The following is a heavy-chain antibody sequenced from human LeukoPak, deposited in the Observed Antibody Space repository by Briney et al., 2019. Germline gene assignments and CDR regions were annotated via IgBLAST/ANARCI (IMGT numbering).Heavy chain of an antibody. CDR3: AREYITMIVVVITFGYYGMDV. D-gene: IGHD3-22*01. J-gene: IGHJ6*02. CDR1: GFTFSSYA. V-gene: IGHV3-30*04. Sequence: GRSLRLSCAASGFTFSSYAMHWVRQAPGKGLEWVAVISYDGSNKYYADSVKGRFTISRDNSKNTLYLQMNSLRAEDTAVYYCAREYITMIVVVITFGYYGMDVWGQGTTVTVSS. CDR2: ISYDGSNK.